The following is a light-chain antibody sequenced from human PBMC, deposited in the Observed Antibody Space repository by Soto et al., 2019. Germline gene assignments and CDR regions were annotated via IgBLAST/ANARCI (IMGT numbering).Light chain of an antibody. Sequence: QLVLTQSPSASASLGASVKLTCTLSSGHSSYAIAWHQQQQEKGPRYLMKLSSDGSHSNGDGIPDRFSGSSSGAERYLTISSLQSEDEADYYCQTWDTGARVVFGGGTKLTVL. J-gene: IGLJ2*01. CDR3: QTWDTGARVV. V-gene: IGLV4-69*01. CDR1: SGHSSYA. CDR2: LSSDGSH.